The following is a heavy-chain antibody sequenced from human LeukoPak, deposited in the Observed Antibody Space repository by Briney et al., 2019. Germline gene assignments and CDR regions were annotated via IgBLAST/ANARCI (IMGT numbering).Heavy chain of an antibody. CDR1: GGSISSYY. D-gene: IGHD3-9*01. Sequence: PSETLSLTCTVSGGSISSYYWSWLRPPPGQGLEWIGYIYYGVSTNYNPSLKSGVTISVDTSKNQFSLQLSPMTAADPAVYYCARGYYDILTGENYYYYYMDVWGKGTTVTVSS. CDR3: ARGYYDILTGENYYYYYMDV. J-gene: IGHJ6*03. CDR2: IYYGVST. V-gene: IGHV4-59*01.